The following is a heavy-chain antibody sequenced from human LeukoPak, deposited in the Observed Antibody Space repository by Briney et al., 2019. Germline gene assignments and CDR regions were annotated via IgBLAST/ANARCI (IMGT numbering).Heavy chain of an antibody. D-gene: IGHD1-26*01. Sequence: SETLSLTCGVSGGSISSTNWWSWVRQPPGQGLEWIGEISLSGRTNYNPSLKSRATMSLDESKNQVSLNLASVTAADTAVYYCSRESGAFSPFGHWGQGTLVTVTS. V-gene: IGHV4-4*02. CDR1: GGSISSTNW. J-gene: IGHJ4*02. CDR2: ISLSGRT. CDR3: SRESGAFSPFGH.